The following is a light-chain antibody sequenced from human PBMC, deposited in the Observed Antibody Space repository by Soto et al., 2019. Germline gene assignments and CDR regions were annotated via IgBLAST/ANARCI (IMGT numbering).Light chain of an antibody. J-gene: IGLJ2*01. V-gene: IGLV1-44*01. CDR2: SNN. CDR1: SSNIGSNT. Sequence: QSVLTQPPSGSGTPGQRVTISCSGSSSNIGSNTVNWYQQLPGTAPKLLIYSNNQRPSGIPDRFSVSESGTSASLAISGLQSEDEADYYCSAWDDSLDGVVFGGGTKLTVL. CDR3: SAWDDSLDGVV.